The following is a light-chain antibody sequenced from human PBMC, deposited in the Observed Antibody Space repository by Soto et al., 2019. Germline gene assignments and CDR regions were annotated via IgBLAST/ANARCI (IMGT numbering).Light chain of an antibody. V-gene: IGKV1-33*01. J-gene: IGKJ4*01. Sequence: DIQMTQSPSSLSASVGDRVTITCQVSQDISNYLNWYQQKPGKAPKLLIYDASNLETGVPSRFSGSGSGTDFTFTISSLQPEDIATYYCQQYDNLPFFGGGTKVEIK. CDR2: DAS. CDR1: QDISNY. CDR3: QQYDNLPF.